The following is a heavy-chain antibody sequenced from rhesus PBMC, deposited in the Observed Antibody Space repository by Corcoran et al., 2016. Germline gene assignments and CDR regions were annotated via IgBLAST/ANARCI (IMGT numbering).Heavy chain of an antibody. CDR1: GFTFSDYY. CDR3: ARDPLTGGIDY. V-gene: IGHV3S22*01. Sequence: EVQLVESGGGLVQPGGSLRLSCAASGFTFSDYYMSWVRQAPGKGPEWVGFIGNKANGGTAEYAGSVKGRFTISRDDSKSIASLQMNSLKTEDTAVYYCARDPLTGGIDYWGQGVLVTVSS. J-gene: IGHJ4*01. D-gene: IGHD7-45*01. CDR2: IGNKANGGTA.